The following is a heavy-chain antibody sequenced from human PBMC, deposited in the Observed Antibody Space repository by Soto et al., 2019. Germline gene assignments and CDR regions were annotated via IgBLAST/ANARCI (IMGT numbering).Heavy chain of an antibody. D-gene: IGHD6-6*01. CDR3: ARLTFNSSGPKTMDV. CDR1: GYTFSSYG. Sequence: GASVKVSCKASGYTFSSYGISWVRQAPGQGLEWMGWISAYNGNTNYAQKLQGRVTMSTDTSTSTAYMELRSLRSGDTAMYYCARLTFNSSGPKTMDVWGQGTTVTVSS. V-gene: IGHV1-18*01. J-gene: IGHJ6*02. CDR2: ISAYNGNT.